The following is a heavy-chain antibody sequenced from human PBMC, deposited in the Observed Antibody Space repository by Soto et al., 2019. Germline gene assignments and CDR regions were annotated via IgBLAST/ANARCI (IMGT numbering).Heavy chain of an antibody. CDR3: ASSTRGGSPQEIAY. J-gene: IGHJ4*02. CDR1: GYTFTSYA. Sequence: GASVKVSCKASGYTFTSYAMHWVRQAPGQRLEWMGWINAGNGNTKYSQKFQGRVTITRDTSTSTVYMELSSLRSEDTAVYYCASSTRGGSPQEIAYWGQGTLVTVSS. CDR2: INAGNGNT. D-gene: IGHD2-15*01. V-gene: IGHV1-3*01.